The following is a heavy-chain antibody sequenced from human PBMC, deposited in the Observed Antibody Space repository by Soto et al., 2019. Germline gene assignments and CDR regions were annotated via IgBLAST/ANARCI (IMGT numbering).Heavy chain of an antibody. CDR3: TIYCSGGSCLHI. CDR2: IRSKANSYAT. V-gene: IGHV3-73*01. J-gene: IGHJ3*02. D-gene: IGHD2-15*01. Sequence: EVQLVESGGGLVQPGGSLKLSCAASGFTFSGSAMHWVRQASGKGLEWVGRIRSKANSYATAYAASVKGRFTISRDDSKNTAYLQMNSLKTEDTAVYYCTIYCSGGSCLHIWGQGTMVTVSS. CDR1: GFTFSGSA.